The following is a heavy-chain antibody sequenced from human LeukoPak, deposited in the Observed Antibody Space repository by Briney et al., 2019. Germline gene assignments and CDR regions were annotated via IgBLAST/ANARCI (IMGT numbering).Heavy chain of an antibody. CDR1: GGTFSSYA. Sequence: SVKVSCKASGGTFSSYAISWVRQAPGQGLEWMGGIIPIFGTANYAQKFQGRVTITAYESTSTAYMELSSLRSEDTAVYYCARASPVYSSSWSPLDYWGQGTLVTVSS. J-gene: IGHJ4*02. D-gene: IGHD6-13*01. V-gene: IGHV1-69*13. CDR2: IIPIFGTA. CDR3: ARASPVYSSSWSPLDY.